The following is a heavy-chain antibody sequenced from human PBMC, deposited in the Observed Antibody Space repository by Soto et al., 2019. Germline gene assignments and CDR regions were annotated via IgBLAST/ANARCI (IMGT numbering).Heavy chain of an antibody. J-gene: IGHJ6*02. CDR1: GASITSRGSY. D-gene: IGHD3-10*01. CDR2: ISYSGNT. V-gene: IGHV4-30-4*01. CDR3: ARETMWPSGRYYYYHMDV. Sequence: QVQLQESGPGLVKPSQTLSLTCSVSGASITSRGSYWTWIRQPPGKGLEWIGHISYSGNTFYNSSLESRLTISVDTSKNQFPLKMTSVTAADTAVYFCARETMWPSGRYYYYHMDVWGQGTTVPVSS.